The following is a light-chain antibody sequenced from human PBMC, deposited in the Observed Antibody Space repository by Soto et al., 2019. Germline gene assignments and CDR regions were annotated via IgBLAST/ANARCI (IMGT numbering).Light chain of an antibody. CDR3: SSYTSSSTRV. CDR1: SSDVGGYNY. V-gene: IGLV2-14*01. J-gene: IGLJ1*01. CDR2: DVS. Sequence: QSVLTQPASVSVSPGRSSTISCTGTSSDVGGYNYVSWYQQHPGKAPKLMIYDVSNRPSGVSNRFSGSKSGNTASLTISGLQAEDEADYYCSSYTSSSTRVFGTGTKVTVL.